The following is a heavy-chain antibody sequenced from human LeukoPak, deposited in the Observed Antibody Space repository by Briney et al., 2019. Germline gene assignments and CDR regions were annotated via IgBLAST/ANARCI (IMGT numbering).Heavy chain of an antibody. D-gene: IGHD1-1*01. Sequence: PSETLSLICTVSGGSICSYYWSWIRQPPGKGLEWIGYVYYTGSTKYNPSLKSRVTISVDTSKNQFSLKLSYVTAADTAVYYCATHRQYDADALDIWGQGTMVTVSS. V-gene: IGHV4-59*08. CDR1: GGSICSYY. J-gene: IGHJ3*02. CDR2: VYYTGST. CDR3: ATHRQYDADALDI.